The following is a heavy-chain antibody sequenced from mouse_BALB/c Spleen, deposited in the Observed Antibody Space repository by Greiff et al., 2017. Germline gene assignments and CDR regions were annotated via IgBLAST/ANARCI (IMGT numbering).Heavy chain of an antibody. V-gene: IGHV5-6-5*01. CDR2: ISSGGST. J-gene: IGHJ1*01. D-gene: IGHD2-1*01. CDR1: GFTFSSYG. CDR3: ARGGYYGNYVLYWYFDV. Sequence: EVKLEESGGGLVQPGGSLKLSCAASGFTFSSYGMSWVRQTPDKRLEWVASISSGGSTYYPDSVKGRFTISRDNARNILYLQMSSLRSEDTAMYYCARGGYYGNYVLYWYFDVWGAGTTVTVSS.